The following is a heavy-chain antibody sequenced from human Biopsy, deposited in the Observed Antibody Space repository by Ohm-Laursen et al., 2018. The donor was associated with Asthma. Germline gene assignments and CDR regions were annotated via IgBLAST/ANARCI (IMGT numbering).Heavy chain of an antibody. CDR1: GFTVSRDH. Sequence: LRLSCAASGFTVSRDHMFWVRQAPGKGLEWVSVIYSGGTSHTADSVRGRFTISRDFSKNTLHLQLHSLRVEDTAVYYCARGDSSGWSHYYFDYWGQGTLVTVSS. CDR2: IYSGGTS. CDR3: ARGDSSGWSHYYFDY. V-gene: IGHV3-53*01. D-gene: IGHD6-19*01. J-gene: IGHJ4*02.